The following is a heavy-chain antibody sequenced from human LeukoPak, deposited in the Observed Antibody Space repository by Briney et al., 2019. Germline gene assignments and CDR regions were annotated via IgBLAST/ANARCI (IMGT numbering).Heavy chain of an antibody. V-gene: IGHV1-2*02. CDR3: ARDLYFDY. J-gene: IGHJ4*02. CDR1: GYTFTDYY. CDR2: INPKSGGT. Sequence: GASVNLSSTASGYTFTDYYIHWVRQARGQGLEWVGWINPKSGGTKYAQKFQGRGTITRDTSISTAYMEMSRLRSDDTAVYYCARDLYFDYWGQGTLVSVSS.